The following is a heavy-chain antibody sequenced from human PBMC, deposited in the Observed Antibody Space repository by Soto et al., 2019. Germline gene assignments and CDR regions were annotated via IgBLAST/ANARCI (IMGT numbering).Heavy chain of an antibody. D-gene: IGHD5-12*01. Sequence: KTSETLSLTCAVSGDSIYSDNWWIWVRQSPGRGLEWIAEIFHGASTNYSPSFKSRVSISVDKSTNQFSLRLSSVTAADTAVYYCARNSYLHQYIDFWGPGTLVTVSS. CDR1: GDSIYSDNW. CDR2: IFHGAST. V-gene: IGHV4-4*02. CDR3: ARNSYLHQYIDF. J-gene: IGHJ4*02.